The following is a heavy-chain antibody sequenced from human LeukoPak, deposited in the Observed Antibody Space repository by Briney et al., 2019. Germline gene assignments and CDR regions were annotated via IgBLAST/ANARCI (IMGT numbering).Heavy chain of an antibody. CDR1: GFTFSSYS. V-gene: IGHV3-21*01. Sequence: RGSLRLSCAASGFTFSSYSMNWVRQAPGKGLEWVSSISSSSSYIYYADSVKGRFTISRDNAKNSLYLQMNSLRAEDTAVYYCARDPGSSWYQDYWGQGTLVTVSS. J-gene: IGHJ4*02. D-gene: IGHD6-13*01. CDR3: ARDPGSSWYQDY. CDR2: ISSSSSYI.